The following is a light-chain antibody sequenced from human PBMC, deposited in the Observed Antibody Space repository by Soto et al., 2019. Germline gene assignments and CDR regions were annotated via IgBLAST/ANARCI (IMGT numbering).Light chain of an antibody. CDR3: QQYGSSHST. J-gene: IGKJ1*01. CDR1: QDVRTF. Sequence: EIVLTHSPGTLSLSPVERATLSCRSSQDVRTFLAWYQQKPGQAPRLLIYCASSRATGSPDRFSGSGSGTDFTLTISRLEPEDFAVYYCQQYGSSHSTFGQGTKVDIK. V-gene: IGKV3-20*01. CDR2: CAS.